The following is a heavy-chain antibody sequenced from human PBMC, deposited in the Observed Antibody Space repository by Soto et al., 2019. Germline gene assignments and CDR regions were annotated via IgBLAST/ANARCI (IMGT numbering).Heavy chain of an antibody. V-gene: IGHV1-69*02. D-gene: IGHD6-6*01. CDR2: IIPILGIA. Sequence: QVQLVQSGAEVKKPGSSVKVSCKASGGTFSSYTISWVRQAPGQGLEWMGRIIPILGIANYAQKFQGRVTITADKSTSTAYMELSSLRSEDTAVYYCATEDSSSSLSGWGQGTLVTVSS. CDR3: ATEDSSSSLSG. J-gene: IGHJ4*02. CDR1: GGTFSSYT.